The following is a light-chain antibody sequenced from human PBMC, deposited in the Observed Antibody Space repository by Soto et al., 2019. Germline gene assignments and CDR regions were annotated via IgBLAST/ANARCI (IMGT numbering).Light chain of an antibody. J-gene: IGKJ4*01. CDR2: SAS. CDR1: QSIRSSY. CDR3: QLYGTSPLLT. V-gene: IGKV3-20*01. Sequence: EIVLTQSPDTLSLSPGERATVSCRASQSIRSSYVAWYQQKPGQAPRLLIYSASSRATGIPDRFRGSGSGTDFTLTISRLEPEDFAVYYCQLYGTSPLLTFGGGTKVE.